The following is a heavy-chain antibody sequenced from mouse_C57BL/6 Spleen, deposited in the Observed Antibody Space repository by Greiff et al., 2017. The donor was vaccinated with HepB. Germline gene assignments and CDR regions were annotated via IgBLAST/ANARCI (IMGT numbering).Heavy chain of an antibody. CDR2: INPSNGGT. J-gene: IGHJ3*01. D-gene: IGHD2-5*01. CDR3: ASAYSNYEGFAY. Sequence: QVQLQQPGPELVKPGASVKLSCKASGYTFTSYWMHWVKQRPGQGLEWIGNINPSNGGTKYNEQFKSKATLTVDTSASTAYMQLSSLTSADSAVYDCASAYSNYEGFAYWGQGTLVTVSA. CDR1: GYTFTSYW. V-gene: IGHV1-53*01.